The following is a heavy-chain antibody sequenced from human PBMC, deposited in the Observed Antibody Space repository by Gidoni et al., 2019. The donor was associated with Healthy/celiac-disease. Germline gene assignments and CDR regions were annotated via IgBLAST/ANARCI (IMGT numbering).Heavy chain of an antibody. V-gene: IGHV3-15*01. Sequence: GESGGGLVKPGGSLRLSCAASGFTVSNAWMSWVRQAPGKGLEWVGRIKSKTDGGTTDYAAPVKGRFTISRDDSKNTLYLQMNSLKTEDTAVYYCTTETYYYDSSGYEGYYNWFDPWGQGTLVTVSS. CDR2: IKSKTDGGTT. CDR3: TTETYYYDSSGYEGYYNWFDP. CDR1: GFTVSNAW. D-gene: IGHD3-22*01. J-gene: IGHJ5*02.